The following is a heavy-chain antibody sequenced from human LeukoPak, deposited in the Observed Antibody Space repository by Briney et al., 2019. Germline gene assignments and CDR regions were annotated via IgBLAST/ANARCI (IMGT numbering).Heavy chain of an antibody. Sequence: GGSLRLSCAASGFTVSSNYMSWVRQAPGKGLEWVSVIYSGGSTYYADSAKGRFTISRDNSKNTVYLQMNSLRAEDTAVYYCAKQDYFGSGSYYCYMDVWGKGTTVTVSS. CDR3: AKQDYFGSGSYYCYMDV. D-gene: IGHD3-10*01. V-gene: IGHV3-53*01. CDR2: IYSGGST. J-gene: IGHJ6*03. CDR1: GFTVSSNY.